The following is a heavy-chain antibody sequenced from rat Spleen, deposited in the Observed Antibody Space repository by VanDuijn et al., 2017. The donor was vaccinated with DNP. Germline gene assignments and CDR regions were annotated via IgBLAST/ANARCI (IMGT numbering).Heavy chain of an antibody. Sequence: EVLLVESDGGLVQPGRSLKLSCAASGFTFSDYYMAWVRQAPTKGLEWVATISYDGSTTYYPDTAKGRFMISKDDARNTGYLQMNNLRSEDTAMYYCSSGGPDMIQGNWFAYWGQGTLVTVSS. CDR2: ISYDGSTT. V-gene: IGHV5-29*01. CDR1: GFTFSDYY. CDR3: SSGGPDMIQGNWFAY. J-gene: IGHJ3*01. D-gene: IGHD2-3*01.